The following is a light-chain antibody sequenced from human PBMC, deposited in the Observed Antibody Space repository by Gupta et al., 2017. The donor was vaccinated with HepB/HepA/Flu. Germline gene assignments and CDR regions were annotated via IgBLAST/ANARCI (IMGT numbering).Light chain of an antibody. J-gene: IGKJ2*03. CDR1: QSISSW. CDR3: HQYNSYSRS. CDR2: KAS. Sequence: DIPLTQSPSTASASVGDRVTITCRASQSISSWLAWYQQKPGKAPKLLIYKASSLESGVPSRFSGSGSGTEYSLTISSLQPDDFATYYCHQYNSYSRSFGQGTKLEIK. V-gene: IGKV1-5*03.